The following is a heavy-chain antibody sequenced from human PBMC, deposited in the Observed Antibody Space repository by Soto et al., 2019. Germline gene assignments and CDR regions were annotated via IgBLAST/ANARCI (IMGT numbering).Heavy chain of an antibody. D-gene: IGHD3-10*01. CDR1: GGSISSGYYY. Sequence: QVQLQESGPGLVKPSQTLSLTCTVSGGSISSGYYYCSWIRQHPGRGLEWIGYISYSGNTYHNPSLRSRFTISVYTSEKQLSLKLSPVTAADPAVYYCARDRSGITAPDTFDIWGQGTMVTVSS. CDR2: ISYSGNT. J-gene: IGHJ3*02. V-gene: IGHV4-31*03. CDR3: ARDRSGITAPDTFDI.